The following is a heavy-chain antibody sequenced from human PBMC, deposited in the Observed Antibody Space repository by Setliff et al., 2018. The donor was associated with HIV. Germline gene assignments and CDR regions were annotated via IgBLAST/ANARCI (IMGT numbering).Heavy chain of an antibody. CDR3: ASAYCSSTGCYVRWGNGTDV. V-gene: IGHV1-69*05. CDR2: IIPIFGTA. Sequence: ASVKVSCKASGDTFSNYAISWVRQAPGQGLEWMGGIIPIFGTASHAQKFQGRVTITTDESTSTAYMELSSLRFEDTAMYYCASAYCSSTGCYVRWGNGTDVWGQGTTVTVS. D-gene: IGHD2-2*01. J-gene: IGHJ6*02. CDR1: GDTFSNYA.